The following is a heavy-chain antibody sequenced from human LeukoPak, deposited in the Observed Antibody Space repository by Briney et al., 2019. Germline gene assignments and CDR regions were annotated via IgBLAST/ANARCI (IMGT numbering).Heavy chain of an antibody. CDR1: GFTFSSYS. CDR3: ARDRQMHSNGHDWFDP. D-gene: IGHD4-4*01. Sequence: AGGSLRLSCAASGFTFSSYSMNWVRQAPGEGLEWVSSISSSSSYIYYADSVKGRFTISRDNAKNSLYLQMNSLRAEDTAVYYCARDRQMHSNGHDWFDPWGQGTLVTVSS. V-gene: IGHV3-21*01. J-gene: IGHJ5*02. CDR2: ISSSSSYI.